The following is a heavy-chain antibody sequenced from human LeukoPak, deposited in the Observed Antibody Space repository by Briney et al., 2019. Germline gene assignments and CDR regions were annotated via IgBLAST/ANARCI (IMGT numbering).Heavy chain of an antibody. J-gene: IGHJ4*02. CDR2: INPNSGGT. V-gene: IGHV1-2*02. CDR1: GYTFTGYY. D-gene: IGHD2-2*01. CDR3: ASGCSSTSCYEYYFDY. Sequence: ASVKVSCKASGYTFTGYYMHWVRQAPGQGLEWMGWINPNSGGTNYAQKFQGRVTMTRDTSISTAYMELSRLRSDDTPVYYCASGCSSTSCYEYYFDYWGQGNLVTVSS.